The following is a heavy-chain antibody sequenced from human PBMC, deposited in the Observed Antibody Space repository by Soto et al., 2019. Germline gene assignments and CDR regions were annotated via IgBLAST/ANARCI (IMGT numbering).Heavy chain of an antibody. D-gene: IGHD1-7*01. Sequence: ASVKVSCKASGYTFFKYFIHWVRQAPGQGLEWIGIINPSRGSATYGPIFQGRVSLTTDMPTSTVYMELSSLRSEDTAIYYCARPLIGNTIDLWGQGTSVTVS. J-gene: IGHJ3*01. CDR3: ARPLIGNTIDL. V-gene: IGHV1-46*01. CDR1: GYTFFKYF. CDR2: INPSRGSA.